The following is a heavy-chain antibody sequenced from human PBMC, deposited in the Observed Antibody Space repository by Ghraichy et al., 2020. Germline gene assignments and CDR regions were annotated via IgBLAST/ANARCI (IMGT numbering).Heavy chain of an antibody. D-gene: IGHD3-3*01. CDR2: ISSDGFNK. V-gene: IGHV3-30-3*01. J-gene: IGHJ4*02. CDR1: GFTLSSFT. Sequence: GSLRLSCTASGFTLSSFTIHWVRQAPGKGLEWVAIISSDGFNKNYADSLKGRYTISRDNSKNTVYLQINSLRGEDTAVYYCAREPSPVITIFGSLDYWGQGTLVNVSS. CDR3: AREPSPVITIFGSLDY.